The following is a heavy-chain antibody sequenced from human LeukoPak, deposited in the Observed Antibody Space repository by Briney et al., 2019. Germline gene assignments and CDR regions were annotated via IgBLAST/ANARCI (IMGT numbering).Heavy chain of an antibody. J-gene: IGHJ4*02. CDR2: IYTSGST. Sequence: SRTLSLTCTVSGGSISSGSYYWSWIRQPARKGLEWIGRIYTSGSTNYNPSLKSRVTISVDTSKNQFSLKLSSVTAADTAVYYCARKSYSTGWWYFDYWGQGTLVTVSS. D-gene: IGHD6-19*01. V-gene: IGHV4-61*02. CDR3: ARKSYSTGWWYFDY. CDR1: GGSISSGSYY.